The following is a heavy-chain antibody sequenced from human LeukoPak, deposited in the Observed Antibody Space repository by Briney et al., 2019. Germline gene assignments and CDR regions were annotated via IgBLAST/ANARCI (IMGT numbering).Heavy chain of an antibody. CDR3: AREGGPYRPLDY. V-gene: IGHV4/OR15-8*01. J-gene: IGHJ4*02. CDR1: AGSTNQTNC. CDR2: YNLQVSP. Sequence: SGTLSLICYDSAGSTNQTNCSTCVRQPTGKALDTTGEYNLQVSPNYNPALMRRVAISVDTSANHVSLQLTSVTAADTAVYYCAREGGPYRPLDYSGQGTLVTVSS.